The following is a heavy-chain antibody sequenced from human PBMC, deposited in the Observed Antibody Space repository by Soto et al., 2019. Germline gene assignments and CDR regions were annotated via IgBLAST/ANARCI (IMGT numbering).Heavy chain of an antibody. J-gene: IGHJ4*02. CDR3: ARGPGGYSSGWYDY. Sequence: QVQLVQSGAEVKKPGSSVKVSCKASGGTFSSYAISWVRQAPGQGLEWMGGIIPIFGTANYAKKFQGRVTITADETTSTSKMERSSLSNEKTAVYYCARGPGGYSSGWYDYWGQGTLVTVSS. CDR1: GGTFSSYA. CDR2: IIPIFGTA. V-gene: IGHV1-69*01. D-gene: IGHD6-19*01.